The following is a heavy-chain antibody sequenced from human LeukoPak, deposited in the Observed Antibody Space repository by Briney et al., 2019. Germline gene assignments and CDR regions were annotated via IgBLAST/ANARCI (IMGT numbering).Heavy chain of an antibody. Sequence: SVKVSCKASGGTFSSYAISWARQAPGQGLEWMGRIIPIFGTANYAQKFQGRVTITTDESTSTAYMELSSLRSEDTAVYYCARIIAVAVNDAFDIWGQGTMVTVSS. J-gene: IGHJ3*02. CDR2: IIPIFGTA. D-gene: IGHD6-19*01. V-gene: IGHV1-69*05. CDR1: GGTFSSYA. CDR3: ARIIAVAVNDAFDI.